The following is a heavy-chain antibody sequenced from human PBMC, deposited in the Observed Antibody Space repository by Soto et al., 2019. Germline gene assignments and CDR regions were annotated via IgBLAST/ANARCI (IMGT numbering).Heavy chain of an antibody. V-gene: IGHV4-59*08. J-gene: IGHJ4*02. CDR3: ARHRYSYGSYYFDY. CDR1: GGSINSYY. Sequence: QVQLQESGPGLVKPSETLSLTCTVSGGSINSYYWSWIRQPPGKGLEWIGYIYYSGSTNYNPSLKSRLPISVDTSKDQFSLKLSSVTAADTAVYYCARHRYSYGSYYFDYWGQGTLVTVSS. D-gene: IGHD5-18*01. CDR2: IYYSGST.